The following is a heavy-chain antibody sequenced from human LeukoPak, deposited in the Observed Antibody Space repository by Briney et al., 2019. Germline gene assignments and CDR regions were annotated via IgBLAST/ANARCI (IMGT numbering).Heavy chain of an antibody. J-gene: IGHJ4*02. CDR2: ISSSSSTI. Sequence: GGSLRLSCAAPGFTFSSYSMNWVRQAPGKGLEWVSYISSSSSTIYYADSVKGRFTISRDNAKNSLYLQMNSLRAEDTAVYYCAREAAAGEIDYWGQGTLVTVSS. V-gene: IGHV3-48*01. CDR3: AREAAAGEIDY. CDR1: GFTFSSYS. D-gene: IGHD6-13*01.